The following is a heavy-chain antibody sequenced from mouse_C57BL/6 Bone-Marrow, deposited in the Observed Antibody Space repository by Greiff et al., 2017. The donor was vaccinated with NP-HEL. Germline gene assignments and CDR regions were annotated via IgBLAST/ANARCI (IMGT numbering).Heavy chain of an antibody. D-gene: IGHD6-1*01. CDR2: INPDSSTI. CDR3: ASPRASTGFDY. CDR1: GIDFSRYW. Sequence: EVKLMESGGGLVQPGGSLKLSCAASGIDFSRYWMSWVRRAPGKGLEWIGEINPDSSTINYAPSLKDKFIISRDNAKNTLYLQMSKVRSEDTALYYCASPRASTGFDYWGQGTTLTVSS. V-gene: IGHV4-1*01. J-gene: IGHJ2*01.